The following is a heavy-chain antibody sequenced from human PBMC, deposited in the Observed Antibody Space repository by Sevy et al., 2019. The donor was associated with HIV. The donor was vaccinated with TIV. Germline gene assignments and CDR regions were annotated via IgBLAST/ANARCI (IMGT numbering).Heavy chain of an antibody. D-gene: IGHD3-10*01. CDR1: GFTFGGYA. Sequence: GGSLRLSCTGSGFTFGGYALSWFRQAPGKGLEWVGFIRSKDYGGTIEYAASVKGRFIISRDDSKSIAYLQMDSLKTGDTAVYYCTTDLGVFYGSGSSGAFDFWGQGTMVTVSS. V-gene: IGHV3-49*03. CDR2: IRSKDYGGTI. J-gene: IGHJ3*01. CDR3: TTDLGVFYGSGSSGAFDF.